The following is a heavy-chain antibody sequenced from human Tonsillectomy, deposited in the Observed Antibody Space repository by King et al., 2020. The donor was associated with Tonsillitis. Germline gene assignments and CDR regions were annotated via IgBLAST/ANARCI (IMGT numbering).Heavy chain of an antibody. D-gene: IGHD6-13*01. V-gene: IGHV1-18*01. CDR3: ARVCLVGPSRSWPRARNWFDP. CDR1: GYTFTSYG. Sequence: VQLVESGAEVKKPGASVKVSCKASGYTFTSYGISWVRQAPGQGLEWMGWISAYNGNTNYAQKLQGRVTMTTDTSTSTAYMELRSLRSDDTAVYYCARVCLVGPSRSWPRARNWFDPWGQGTLVTVSS. CDR2: ISAYNGNT. J-gene: IGHJ5*02.